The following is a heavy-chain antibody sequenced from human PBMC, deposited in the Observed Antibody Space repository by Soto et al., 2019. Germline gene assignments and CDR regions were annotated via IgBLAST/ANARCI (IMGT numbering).Heavy chain of an antibody. CDR3: ATASADIAVDCSNYDY. Sequence: ASVKVSCKVSGYTLTELSMHWVRQAPGKGLEWMGGFDPEDGETIYAQKFQGRVTMTEDTSTDTAYMELSSLRSDDTAVYYCATASADIAVDCSNYDYWGQGTLVTVSS. CDR2: FDPEDGET. V-gene: IGHV1-24*01. J-gene: IGHJ4*02. D-gene: IGHD6-19*01. CDR1: GYTLTELS.